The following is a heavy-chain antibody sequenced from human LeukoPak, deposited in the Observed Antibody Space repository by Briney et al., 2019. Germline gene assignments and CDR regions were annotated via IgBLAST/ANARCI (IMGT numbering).Heavy chain of an antibody. V-gene: IGHV3-33*06. Sequence: PGGSLRLSCAASRFTFSTYGMHWVRQAPGKGLEWVAVIWYDGTNKYYADSVKGRFTISRDNSKNTLYLQMNSLRAEDTAVYYCAKGDSGSSYFDYWGQGTLVTVSS. CDR2: IWYDGTNK. CDR1: RFTFSTYG. CDR3: AKGDSGSSYFDY. J-gene: IGHJ4*02. D-gene: IGHD1-26*01.